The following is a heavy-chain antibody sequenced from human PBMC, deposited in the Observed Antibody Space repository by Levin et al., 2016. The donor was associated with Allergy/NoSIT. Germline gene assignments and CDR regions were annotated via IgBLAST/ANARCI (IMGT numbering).Heavy chain of an antibody. V-gene: IGHV5-51*01. CDR1: GYSFSNYW. J-gene: IGHJ4*02. CDR3: ARHTGAMKEAYLVNDY. Sequence: GESLKISCKGSGYSFSNYWIGWVRQMPGKGLEWMGVIYPGDSDSRYSPSFEGQVTISADMSINTAYLQWSRLKASDTAMYYCARHTGAMKEAYLVNDYWGQGTLVTVSS. D-gene: IGHD1-26*01. CDR2: IYPGDSDS.